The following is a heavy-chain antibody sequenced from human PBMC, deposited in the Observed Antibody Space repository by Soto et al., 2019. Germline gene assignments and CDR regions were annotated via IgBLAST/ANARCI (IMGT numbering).Heavy chain of an antibody. CDR2: INHSGST. CDR3: ARGRKIEQLDLIVFDP. CDR1: GGSFSGYY. V-gene: IGHV4-34*01. Sequence: PSETLSLTCAVYGGSFSGYYWSWIRQPPGKGLEWIGEINHSGSTNYNPSLKSRVTISVDTSKNQFSLKLSSVTAADTAVYYCARGRKIEQLDLIVFDPWGQGTLVTVSS. J-gene: IGHJ5*02. D-gene: IGHD6-13*01.